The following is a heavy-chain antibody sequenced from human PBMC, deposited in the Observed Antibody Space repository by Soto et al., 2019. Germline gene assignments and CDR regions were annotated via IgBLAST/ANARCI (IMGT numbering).Heavy chain of an antibody. CDR2: ISAYNGNT. D-gene: IGHD2-15*01. Sequence: ASVKVSCKASGYTFTSYGISWVRQAPGQGLEWMGWISAYNGNTNYAQKLQGRVTMTTDTSTSTAYMELRSLRSDDTAVYYCAGSKRLGYCSGGSCKNWFDPWGQGTLVTVSS. CDR1: GYTFTSYG. CDR3: AGSKRLGYCSGGSCKNWFDP. V-gene: IGHV1-18*01. J-gene: IGHJ5*02.